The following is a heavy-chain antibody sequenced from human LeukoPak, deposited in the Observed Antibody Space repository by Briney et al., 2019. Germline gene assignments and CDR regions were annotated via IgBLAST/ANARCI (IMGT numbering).Heavy chain of an antibody. J-gene: IGHJ3*02. CDR1: GGTFSSYA. V-gene: IGHV1-69*04. Sequence: SVKVSCKASGGTFSSYAISWVRQAPGQGLEWMGRIIPILGIANYAQKFQGRVTMTRNTSISTAYMELSSLRSEDTAVYYCARLLFRNAFDIWGQGTMVTVFS. CDR2: IIPILGIA. D-gene: IGHD3-10*01. CDR3: ARLLFRNAFDI.